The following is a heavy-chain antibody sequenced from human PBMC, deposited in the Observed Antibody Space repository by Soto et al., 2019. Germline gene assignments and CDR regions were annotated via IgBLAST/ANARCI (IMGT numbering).Heavy chain of an antibody. CDR1: GFTFSSYS. V-gene: IGHV3-21*01. CDR2: ISSSSSYI. CDR3: ARAARSYSYAFDI. Sequence: GGSLRLSCAASGFTFSSYSMNWVRQAPGKGLEWVSSISSSSSYIYYADSVKGRFTISRDNAKNSLYLQMNSLRAEDTAVYYCARAARSYSYAFDIWGQGTMVTVSS. J-gene: IGHJ3*02. D-gene: IGHD2-15*01.